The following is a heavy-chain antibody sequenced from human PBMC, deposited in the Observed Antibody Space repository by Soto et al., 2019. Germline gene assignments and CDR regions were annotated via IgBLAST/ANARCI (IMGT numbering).Heavy chain of an antibody. CDR3: ATPIAVAGYDAFDI. V-gene: IGHV1-46*01. J-gene: IGHJ3*02. D-gene: IGHD6-19*01. CDR2: INPSGGST. Sequence: GASVKVSRTASGYTFTSYYMHCVRQAPGQGLEWMGIINPSGGSTSYAQKFQGRVTMTRDTSTSTVYMELSSLRSEDTAVYYCATPIAVAGYDAFDIWGQGTMVTVS. CDR1: GYTFTSYY.